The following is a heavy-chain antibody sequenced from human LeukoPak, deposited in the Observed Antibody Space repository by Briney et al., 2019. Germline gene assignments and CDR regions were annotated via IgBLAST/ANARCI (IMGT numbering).Heavy chain of an antibody. D-gene: IGHD3-22*01. V-gene: IGHV4-30-4*01. Sequence: SQTLSLTCTVSGGSISSGDYYWSWIRQPPGKGLEWIGNIHHSGSTYYNPSLKSRVIISVDTSKNQFSLKLSPATAADTAVYYCARDGYYYDSSGYGYYGMDVWGQGTTVTVSS. J-gene: IGHJ6*02. CDR1: GGSISSGDYY. CDR3: ARDGYYYDSSGYGYYGMDV. CDR2: IHHSGST.